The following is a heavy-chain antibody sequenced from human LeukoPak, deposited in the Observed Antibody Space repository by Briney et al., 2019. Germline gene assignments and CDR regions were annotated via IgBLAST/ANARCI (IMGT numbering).Heavy chain of an antibody. CDR1: GFTFSSYA. CDR2: ISYDGSNK. D-gene: IGHD4-17*01. J-gene: IGHJ4*02. Sequence: GGSLRLSCAASGFTFSSYAMHWVRQAPDKGLEWVAVISYDGSNKYYADSVKGRFTISRDNAKNSLYLQMNSLRAEDTAVYYCARDARMTTVTTFDYWGQGTLVTVSS. V-gene: IGHV3-30-3*01. CDR3: ARDARMTTVTTFDY.